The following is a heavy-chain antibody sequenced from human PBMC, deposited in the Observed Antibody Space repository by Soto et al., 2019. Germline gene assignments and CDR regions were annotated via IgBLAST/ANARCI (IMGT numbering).Heavy chain of an antibody. CDR2: ISYDGSNK. CDR3: AKAYLRGEQLWGYFDY. V-gene: IGHV3-30*18. CDR1: GFTFSSYG. J-gene: IGHJ4*02. Sequence: QVQLVESGGGVVQPGRSLRLSCAASGFTFSSYGMHWVRQAPGKGLEWVAVISYDGSNKYYADSVKGRFNISRDNSKNTRYLQMNSLRAEDTAVYYCAKAYLRGEQLWGYFDYWGQGTLFTVSS. D-gene: IGHD5-18*01.